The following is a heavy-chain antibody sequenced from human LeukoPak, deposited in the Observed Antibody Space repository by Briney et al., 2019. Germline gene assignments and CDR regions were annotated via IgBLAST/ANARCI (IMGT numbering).Heavy chain of an antibody. Sequence: GGSLRLSCAASGFTFSDYYMSWIRQAPGKGLEWVSYISSSSSYTNYADSVKGRFTISRDNAKNSLYLQMNSLRAEDTAVYYCARRRGDGCGYGYWGQGTLVTVSS. CDR2: ISSSSSYT. V-gene: IGHV3-11*06. CDR1: GFTFSDYY. D-gene: IGHD2-15*01. J-gene: IGHJ4*02. CDR3: ARRRGDGCGYGY.